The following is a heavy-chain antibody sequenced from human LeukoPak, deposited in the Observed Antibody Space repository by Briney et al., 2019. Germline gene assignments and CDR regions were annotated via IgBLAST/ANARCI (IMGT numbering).Heavy chain of an antibody. J-gene: IGHJ4*02. CDR2: IRSKANSYET. CDR3: TRHEEYSSSSDY. V-gene: IGHV3-73*01. D-gene: IGHD6-6*01. CDR1: GLTFSGSA. Sequence: GGPLRLSCAASGLTFSGSAMPWVRQASGKGLEWVGRIRSKANSYETAYAASVKGRFTISRDDSKNTAYLQMNSLKTEDTAVYYCTRHEEYSSSSDYWGQGTLVTVSS.